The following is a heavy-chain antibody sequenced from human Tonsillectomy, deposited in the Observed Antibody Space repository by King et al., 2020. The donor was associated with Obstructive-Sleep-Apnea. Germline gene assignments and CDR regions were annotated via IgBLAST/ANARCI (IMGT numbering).Heavy chain of an antibody. CDR3: ARAFEQQLIFYYGMDV. V-gene: IGHV1-2*02. Sequence: QLVQSGAEVKKPGASMKVSCKASGYTFTDYYMHWVRLAPGQGLEWMGWINPTSGDTNYAQKFQGRVTMTMDTSISTAYMELSSLRSEDTAVYYCARAFEQQLIFYYGMDVWGQGTTVTVSS. CDR1: GYTFTDYY. D-gene: IGHD6-13*01. J-gene: IGHJ6*02. CDR2: INPTSGDT.